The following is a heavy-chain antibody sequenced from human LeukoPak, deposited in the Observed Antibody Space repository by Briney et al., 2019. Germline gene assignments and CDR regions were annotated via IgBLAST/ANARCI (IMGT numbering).Heavy chain of an antibody. V-gene: IGHV3-74*01. CDR3: ARDDYNRH. CDR1: GFTFNNYW. Sequence: GGSLRLSCAASGFTFNNYWMHWVRQAPGKGLVWVSRIRSDGSSTTYADSVKGRFTISRDNTKNTLYLQMNSLRADDTAVYYCARDDYNRHWGQGTLVTVSS. J-gene: IGHJ4*02. CDR2: IRSDGSST. D-gene: IGHD4-11*01.